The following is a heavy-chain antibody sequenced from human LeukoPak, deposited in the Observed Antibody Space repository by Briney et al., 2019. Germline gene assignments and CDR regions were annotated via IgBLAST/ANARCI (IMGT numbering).Heavy chain of an antibody. CDR1: GYTFTTYA. V-gene: IGHV1-3*01. J-gene: IGHJ4*02. D-gene: IGHD1-1*01. Sequence: ASVKVSCKASGYTFTTYAIHWVRQAPGQRLEWMGWVNAGSGNTKYSQKFQGRVTTTRDTSASTAYMELSSLRSEDTAVYYCVRHERDFDYWGQGTLVTVSS. CDR2: VNAGSGNT. CDR3: VRHERDFDY.